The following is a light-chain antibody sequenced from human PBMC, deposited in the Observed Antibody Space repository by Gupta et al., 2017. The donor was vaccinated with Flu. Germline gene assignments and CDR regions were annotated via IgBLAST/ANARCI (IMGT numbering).Light chain of an antibody. CDR2: EVS. J-gene: IGLJ3*02. Sequence: QSALTQPASVSRSPGQSIATSCTGTISDVVGYNYVSRYQQHPGKAPKLMIYEVSNRPSGVSNRFSGSKSGNTASLTITGIQAEDEADYYCSSYTSSSTLRWVFGGGTKLTVL. V-gene: IGLV2-14*01. CDR1: ISDVVGYNY. CDR3: SSYTSSSTLRWV.